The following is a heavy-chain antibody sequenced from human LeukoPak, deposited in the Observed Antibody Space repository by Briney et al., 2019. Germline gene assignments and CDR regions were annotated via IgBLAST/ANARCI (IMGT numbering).Heavy chain of an antibody. V-gene: IGHV1-24*01. Sequence: GASVKVSCKVSGYTITELSMHWVRQAPGKGLEWMGGFDPEDGETIYAQKFQGRVTMTEDTSTDTAYMELSSLRSEDTAVYYCASPIGLGRYYQHWGQGTLVTVSS. J-gene: IGHJ4*02. CDR3: ASPIGLGRYYQH. D-gene: IGHD2-15*01. CDR2: FDPEDGET. CDR1: GYTITELS.